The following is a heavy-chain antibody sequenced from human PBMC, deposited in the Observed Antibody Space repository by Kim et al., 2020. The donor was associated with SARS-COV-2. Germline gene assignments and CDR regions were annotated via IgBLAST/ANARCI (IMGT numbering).Heavy chain of an antibody. V-gene: IGHV1-46*01. CDR1: GYTFTSYY. Sequence: ASVKVSCKASGYTFTSYYMHWVRQAPGQGLEWMGIINPSGGSTSSAQKFQGRVTMTRDTSTSTVYMELSSLRSEDTAVYYCARDLRVGATSDGMDVWGQGTTVTVSS. CDR3: ARDLRVGATSDGMDV. D-gene: IGHD1-26*01. CDR2: INPSGGST. J-gene: IGHJ6*02.